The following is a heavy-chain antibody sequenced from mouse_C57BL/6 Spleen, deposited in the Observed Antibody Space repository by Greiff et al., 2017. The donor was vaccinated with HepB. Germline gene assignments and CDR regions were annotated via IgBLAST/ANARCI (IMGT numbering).Heavy chain of an antibody. V-gene: IGHV1-55*01. J-gene: IGHJ3*01. CDR3: ARRDYDRAWFAY. Sequence: QVQLKQPGAELVKPGASVKMSCKASGYTFTSYWITWVKQRPGQGLEWIGDIYPGSGSTNYNEKFKSKATLTVDTSSSTAYMQLSSLTSEDSAVDYCARRDYDRAWFAYWGQGTLVTVSA. CDR2: IYPGSGST. CDR1: GYTFTSYW. D-gene: IGHD2-4*01.